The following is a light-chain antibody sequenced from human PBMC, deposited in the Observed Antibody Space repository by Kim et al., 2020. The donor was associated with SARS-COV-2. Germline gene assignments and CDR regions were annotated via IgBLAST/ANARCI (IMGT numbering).Light chain of an antibody. V-gene: IGLV1-40*01. CDR1: SAKIGAGYD. CDR3: QSYDSSLSGSV. Sequence: RVTISRTGCSAKIGAGYDVHCYQHLPGKAPKALIYANINRPSGVPDRFSGSKSGTSASLAVSGLQAEDEADYYCQSYDSSLSGSVFGGGTKVTVL. J-gene: IGLJ3*02. CDR2: ANI.